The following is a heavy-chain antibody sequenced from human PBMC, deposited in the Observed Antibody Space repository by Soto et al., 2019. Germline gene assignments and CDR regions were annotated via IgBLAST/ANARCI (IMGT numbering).Heavy chain of an antibody. CDR1: GFAFPNYA. CDR3: VKDLFGLDV. Sequence: GGSLRLSCSASGFAFPNYAMQWVRQAPGKGLQFVSTISSNGGSTDYTDSVKGRFTISRDNSKKTLYLQMASLKTEDTAVYYCVKDLFGLDVWGQGTPVTVSS. J-gene: IGHJ6*02. CDR2: ISSNGGST. V-gene: IGHV3-64D*06. D-gene: IGHD3-3*01.